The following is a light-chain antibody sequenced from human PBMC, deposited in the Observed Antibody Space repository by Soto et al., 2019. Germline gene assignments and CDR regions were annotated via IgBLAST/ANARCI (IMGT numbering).Light chain of an antibody. Sequence: QSVLTQPPSVSGAPGQSVTISCTGSSSNIGAGYPVHWYQRLPGTAPKLIVSTNRPSGVTDRFSDSKSGASASLDNTRLQAEDEADKYCQSYDTCPSRRWVFGGATNLPVL. CDR3: QSYDTCPSRRWV. J-gene: IGLJ3*02. CDR1: SSNIGAGYP. V-gene: IGLV1-40*01. CDR2: T.